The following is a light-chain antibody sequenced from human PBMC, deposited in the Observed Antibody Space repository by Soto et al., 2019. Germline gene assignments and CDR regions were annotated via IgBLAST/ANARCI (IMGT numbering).Light chain of an antibody. CDR3: QVSDITSDHPYV. CDR2: DDF. Sequence: SYELTQPPSVSVAPGQTARITCGGNNIGSKSVHWYQQKPGQAPVLVVYDDFDRPSGIPERFSGSTSGNTATLTISRVEAGDEPDYYCQVSDITSDHPYVFGTGTKVTVL. J-gene: IGLJ1*01. CDR1: NIGSKS. V-gene: IGLV3-21*02.